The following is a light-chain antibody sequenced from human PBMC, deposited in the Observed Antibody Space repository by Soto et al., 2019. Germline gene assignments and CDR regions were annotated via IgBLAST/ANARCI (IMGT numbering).Light chain of an antibody. CDR3: QHRNNRPFS. V-gene: IGKV3-11*01. J-gene: IGKJ3*01. CDR1: QSVNNY. Sequence: EIVLTQSPATLSLSPGERATLSCRASQSVNNYLAWYQQRPGQAPRLLIYDASNRATGIPARFSGSGSGTEFTLTISSLEPEDFSVYYCQHRNNRPFSFGPGTKVDIK. CDR2: DAS.